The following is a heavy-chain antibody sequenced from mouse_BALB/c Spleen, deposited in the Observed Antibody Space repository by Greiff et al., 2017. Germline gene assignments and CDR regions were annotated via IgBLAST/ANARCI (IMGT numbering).Heavy chain of an antibody. CDR1: GFTFTDYY. J-gene: IGHJ4*01. CDR2: IRNKANGYTT. V-gene: IGHV7-3*02. D-gene: IGHD1-1*01. CDR3: ARDMGTTVVEGAMDY. Sequence: EVKLMESGGGLVQPGGSLRLSCATSGFTFTDYYMSWVRQPPGKALEWLGFIRNKANGYTTEYSASVKGRFTISRDNSQSILYLQMNTLRAEDSATYYCARDMGTTVVEGAMDYWGQGTSVTVSS.